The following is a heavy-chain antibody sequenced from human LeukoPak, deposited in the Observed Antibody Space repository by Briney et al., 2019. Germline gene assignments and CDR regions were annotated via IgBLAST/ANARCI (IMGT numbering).Heavy chain of an antibody. Sequence: GGSLRLSCAASRFTFSSYEVNWVRQARGKGLEWVSYISSSGSTIYYADSVKGRFTISRDNAKNSLYLQMNSLRAEDTAVYYCAREGVIRGIPFDYWGQGTLLTVSS. CDR2: ISSSGSTI. V-gene: IGHV3-48*03. D-gene: IGHD3-16*02. J-gene: IGHJ4*02. CDR3: AREGVIRGIPFDY. CDR1: RFTFSSYE.